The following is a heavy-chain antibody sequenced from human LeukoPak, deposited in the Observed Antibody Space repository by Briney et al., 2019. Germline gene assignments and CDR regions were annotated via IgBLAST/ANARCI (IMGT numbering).Heavy chain of an antibody. CDR1: GGTFSSYA. CDR2: IIPIFGTA. D-gene: IGHD5-18*01. CDR3: ARESPSYGYFDY. V-gene: IGHV1-69*01. J-gene: IGHJ4*02. Sequence: SVKVPCKASGGTFSSYAISWVRQAPGQGLEWMEGIIPIFGTANYAQKFQGRVTITADESTSTAYMELSSLRSEDTAVYYCARESPSYGYFDYWGQGTLVTVSS.